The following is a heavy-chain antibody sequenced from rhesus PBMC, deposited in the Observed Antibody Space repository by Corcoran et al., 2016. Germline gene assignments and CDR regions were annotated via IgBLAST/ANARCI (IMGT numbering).Heavy chain of an antibody. V-gene: IGHV4-80*01. J-gene: IGHJ5-1*01. CDR1: EAAISSSW. CDR2: NIGKRGST. CDR3: AGEISPATLTGDYRFDV. D-gene: IGHD7-45*01. Sequence: QAQLQGSGPGLVKPSETLSLIWAVSEAAISSSWWSWIRQPRGKGLEGIGENIGKRGSTSSHPSLKSRVTVSIDAAMNRFYLKLSSVSAADPAVYYCAGEISPATLTGDYRFDVWGPGVWVTVSS.